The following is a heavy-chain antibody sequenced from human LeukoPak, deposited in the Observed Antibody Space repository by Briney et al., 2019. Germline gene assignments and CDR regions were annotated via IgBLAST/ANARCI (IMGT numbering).Heavy chain of an antibody. CDR2: ITGSSDTI. Sequence: GGSLRLSCAASGFTFSVYSMNWVRQAPGKGLEWLSYITGSSDTIYYANSVEGRFAISRDNAKTSLYLQMNSLRAEDTAVYYCARDRGIHGWFDPWGQGTLVTVSS. J-gene: IGHJ5*02. D-gene: IGHD3-10*01. V-gene: IGHV3-48*01. CDR1: GFTFSVYS. CDR3: ARDRGIHGWFDP.